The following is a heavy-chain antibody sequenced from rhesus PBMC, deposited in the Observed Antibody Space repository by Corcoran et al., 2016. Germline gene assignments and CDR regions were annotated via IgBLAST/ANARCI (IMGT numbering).Heavy chain of an antibody. CDR3: ARDKRYSGYKVFDY. D-gene: IGHD5-24*01. CDR1: GGSISSNY. V-gene: IGHV4-160*01. Sequence: QVQLQESGPGLVKPSETLSLTCAVSGGSISSNYWRWIRQPPGKGMEWIGRISGSGGSNDYNHSLKSRVTHSTDRSKNQFSLKLSTVTAADTAVDYCARDKRYSGYKVFDYWGQGVLVTVSS. CDR2: ISGSGGSN. J-gene: IGHJ4*01.